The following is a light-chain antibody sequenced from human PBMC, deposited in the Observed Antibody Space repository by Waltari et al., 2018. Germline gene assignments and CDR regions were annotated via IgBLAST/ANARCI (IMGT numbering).Light chain of an antibody. Sequence: SYELTQPPSVSVSPGQTARITCSGDALPKQYAYWYQQKPGQAPVLGIYKDSERPSGIPERFSGSSSGTTVTLTISGVQAEDEADYYWQSADSSGTYEVFGGGTKLTVL. CDR2: KDS. V-gene: IGLV3-25*03. CDR1: ALPKQY. CDR3: QSADSSGTYEV. J-gene: IGLJ3*02.